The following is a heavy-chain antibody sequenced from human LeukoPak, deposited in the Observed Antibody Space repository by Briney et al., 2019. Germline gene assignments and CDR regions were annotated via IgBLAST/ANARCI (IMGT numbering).Heavy chain of an antibody. V-gene: IGHV3-48*02. Sequence: GGILRLSCAASGFTFSSYSMNWVRQPPGKGLEWVSYISSSSSTIYYADSVKGRFTISRDNAKNSLYLQMNSLRDEDTAVYYCARGRGYYYGSGSYYGFDYWGQGTLVTVSS. CDR1: GFTFSSYS. J-gene: IGHJ4*02. CDR3: ARGRGYYYGSGSYYGFDY. CDR2: ISSSSSTI. D-gene: IGHD3-10*01.